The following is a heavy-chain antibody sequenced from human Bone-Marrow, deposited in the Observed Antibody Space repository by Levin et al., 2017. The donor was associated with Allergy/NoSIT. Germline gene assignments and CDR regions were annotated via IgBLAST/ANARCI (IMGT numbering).Heavy chain of an antibody. CDR3: ARGPGRLLWSSGREGRRDYYYYMDV. D-gene: IGHD3-10*01. Sequence: SQTLSLTCAVYGGSFSGYYWSWIRQPPGKGLEWIGEINHSGSTNYNPSLKSRVTISVDTSKNQFSLKLSSVTAADTAVYYCARGPGRLLWSSGREGRRDYYYYMDVWGKGTTVTVSS. CDR1: GGSFSGYY. CDR2: INHSGST. J-gene: IGHJ6*03. V-gene: IGHV4-34*01.